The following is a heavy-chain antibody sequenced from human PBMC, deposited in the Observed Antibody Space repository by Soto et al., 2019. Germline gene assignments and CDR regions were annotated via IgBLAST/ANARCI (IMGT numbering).Heavy chain of an antibody. CDR3: ARDLRITMVRGGN. D-gene: IGHD3-10*01. V-gene: IGHV3-21*01. CDR2: ISSSSSYI. J-gene: IGHJ4*02. Sequence: EVQLVESGGGLVKPGGSLRLSCAASGFTFSSYSMNWVRQAPGKGLEWVSSISSSSSYIYYADSVKGRFTISRDNAKKSLYLQMNSLRAEDTAVYYCARDLRITMVRGGNWGQGTLVTVSS. CDR1: GFTFSSYS.